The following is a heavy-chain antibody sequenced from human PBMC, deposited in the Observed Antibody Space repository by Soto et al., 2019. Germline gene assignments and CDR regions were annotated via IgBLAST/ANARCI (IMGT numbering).Heavy chain of an antibody. Sequence: QVQLQESGPGLVKPSETLSLTCTVSGGSISSYYWSWIRQPPGKGLEWIGYIYYSGSTNYNPSLKSRVTISVDTSKNQFSLKLSSVTAADTAVYYCARDLKELGVYWGQGTLVTVSS. CDR3: ARDLKELGVY. V-gene: IGHV4-59*01. J-gene: IGHJ4*02. CDR1: GGSISSYY. D-gene: IGHD7-27*01. CDR2: IYYSGST.